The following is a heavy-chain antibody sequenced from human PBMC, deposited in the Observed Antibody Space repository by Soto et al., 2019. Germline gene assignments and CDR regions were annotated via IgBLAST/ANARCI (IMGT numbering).Heavy chain of an antibody. CDR3: AKDFSVSSRWYDY. Sequence: GGSLRLSCAASGFTFSSYAMSWVRQAPGKGLEWVSAISGSGGSTYYADSVKGRFTIPRDNSKHTLYLQMNSLRAEDTAVYYCAKDFSVSSRWYDYLGQGTLVTVSS. J-gene: IGHJ4*02. V-gene: IGHV3-23*01. CDR1: GFTFSSYA. D-gene: IGHD6-13*01. CDR2: ISGSGGST.